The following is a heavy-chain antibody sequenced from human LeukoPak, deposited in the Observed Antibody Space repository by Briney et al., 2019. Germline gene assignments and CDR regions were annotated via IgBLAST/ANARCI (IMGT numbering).Heavy chain of an antibody. CDR1: GGAITSSSYY. CDR3: AKTVTAVAPWYFDY. D-gene: IGHD2-21*02. J-gene: IGHJ4*02. V-gene: IGHV4-39*01. Sequence: SETLSLTCNVSGGAITSSSYYWGWIRQPPGKGLEWIGSIYYSGSTHYNPSLKSRVTISVDTSKNQFSLKLSSVTAADTAVYYCAKTVTAVAPWYFDYWGQGTLVTVSS. CDR2: IYYSGST.